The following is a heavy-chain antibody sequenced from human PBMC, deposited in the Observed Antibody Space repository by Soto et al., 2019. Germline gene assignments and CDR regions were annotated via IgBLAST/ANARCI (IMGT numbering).Heavy chain of an antibody. Sequence: QVQLVQSAAEVKKPGASVKVSCKASGYSFTSYGISWVRRAPGQGLEWMGWVSPYNGHTPFAQRFQGRVTMTTDTSTKTAYMELRNLRADDTAHYYCARDLTIVPATHPRLENYGMDVWGQGTTVIVSS. CDR2: VSPYNGHT. CDR3: ARDLTIVPATHPRLENYGMDV. D-gene: IGHD2-2*01. J-gene: IGHJ6*02. V-gene: IGHV1-18*01. CDR1: GYSFTSYG.